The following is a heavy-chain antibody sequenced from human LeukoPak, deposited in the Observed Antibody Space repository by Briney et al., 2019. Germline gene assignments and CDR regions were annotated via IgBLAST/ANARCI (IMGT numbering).Heavy chain of an antibody. CDR2: IYHNGTP. V-gene: IGHV4-4*02. CDR1: VGSISSGNW. Sequence: PSGTLSLTCAVSVGSISSGNWWRWVRQSPGKGLEWIGEIYHNGTPNYNPSLKSRVTISADKFNNHFSLKLTSVTAADTAVYYCATAPILRGEGGEHYKYGMDVWGQGTTVTVSS. CDR3: ATAPILRGEGGEHYKYGMDV. D-gene: IGHD2-2*02. J-gene: IGHJ6*02.